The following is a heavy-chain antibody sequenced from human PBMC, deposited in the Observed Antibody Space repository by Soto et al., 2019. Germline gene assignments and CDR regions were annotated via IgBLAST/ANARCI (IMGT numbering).Heavy chain of an antibody. D-gene: IGHD6-13*01. CDR1: GGTFSSYA. CDR3: ARDGIGSSWYTGWFDP. J-gene: IGHJ5*02. Sequence: QVQLVQSGAEVKKPGSSVKVSCKASGGTFSSYAISWVRQAPGQGLEWMGGIIPIFGTANYAQKFQGRVTITADEYRSTAYMELSSRISDETAVYYCARDGIGSSWYTGWFDPWGQGTLVNVSS. CDR2: IIPIFGTA. V-gene: IGHV1-69*01.